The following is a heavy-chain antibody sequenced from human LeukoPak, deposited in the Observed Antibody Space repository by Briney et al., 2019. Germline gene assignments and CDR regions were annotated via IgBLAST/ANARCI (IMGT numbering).Heavy chain of an antibody. CDR1: GGSFSDYY. V-gene: IGHV4-34*01. CDR2: IYHSGST. Sequence: SESLSLTCAVYGGSFSDYYWSWIRQPPGKGLEWIGEIYHSGSTKYNPSLKSRVTMSVDTSKNQSSLKLSSVTAADTAVYYCACARSGSYPYFDYWGQGTLVTVSS. D-gene: IGHD1-26*01. CDR3: ACARSGSYPYFDY. J-gene: IGHJ4*02.